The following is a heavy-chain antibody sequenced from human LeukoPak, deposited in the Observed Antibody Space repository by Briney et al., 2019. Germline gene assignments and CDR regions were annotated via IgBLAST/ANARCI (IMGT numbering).Heavy chain of an antibody. J-gene: IGHJ3*02. CDR1: GGSISSYY. Sequence: SETLSLTCTVSGGSISSYYWSWIRQPPGKGLEWIGYLYYSGSTNYNPSLKSRVTISVDTSKNQFSLKLSSVTAADTAVYYCAREGGYSSGWDAFDIWGQGTMVTVSS. CDR2: LYYSGST. CDR3: AREGGYSSGWDAFDI. D-gene: IGHD6-19*01. V-gene: IGHV4-59*01.